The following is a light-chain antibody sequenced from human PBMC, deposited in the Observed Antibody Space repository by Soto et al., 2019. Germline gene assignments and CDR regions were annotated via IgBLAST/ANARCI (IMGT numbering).Light chain of an antibody. Sequence: EIVLTQSPGTLSLSPGEGATLSCRASQSVSSSFLAWYQQKPGQAPRLLIFGASTRATGIPARFSGSGPGTDFTLTISSLQSEDFGVYFCQQYDNWPLTFGGGTNVDIK. CDR1: QSVSSSF. CDR3: QQYDNWPLT. CDR2: GAS. J-gene: IGKJ4*01. V-gene: IGKV3-20*01.